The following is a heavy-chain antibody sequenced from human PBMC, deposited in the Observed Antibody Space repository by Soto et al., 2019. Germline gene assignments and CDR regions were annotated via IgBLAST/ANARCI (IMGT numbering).Heavy chain of an antibody. D-gene: IGHD2-2*01. V-gene: IGHV1-8*01. CDR3: ARGLNVVVPAAKGRDYYYYYYMDV. CDR2: MNPNSGNT. Sequence: GASVKVSCTASGYTFTSYDINLVRQATGQRLEWMRWMNPNSGNTGYAQKFQGRVTMTRNTSISTAYMELSSLRSEDTAVYYCARGLNVVVPAAKGRDYYYYYYMDVWGKGTTVTVSS. CDR1: GYTFTSYD. J-gene: IGHJ6*03.